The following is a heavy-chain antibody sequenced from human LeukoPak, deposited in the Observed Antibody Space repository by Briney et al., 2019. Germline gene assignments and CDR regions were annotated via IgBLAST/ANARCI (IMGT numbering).Heavy chain of an antibody. D-gene: IGHD2-21*02. CDR3: ASSASCGGDCYQYFQH. V-gene: IGHV4-4*09. CDR2: IYTSGST. J-gene: IGHJ1*01. Sequence: PETLSLTCTVSGGSISSYYWSWIRQPPGKGLERIGYIYTSGSTIYNPSLKSRVTISLDTSKSHFSLKLSSVTAADTAVYFCASSASCGGDCYQYFQHWGQGTLVTVSS. CDR1: GGSISSYY.